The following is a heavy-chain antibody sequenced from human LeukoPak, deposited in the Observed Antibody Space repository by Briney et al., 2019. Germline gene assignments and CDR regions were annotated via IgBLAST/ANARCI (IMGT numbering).Heavy chain of an antibody. D-gene: IGHD6-19*01. CDR3: ARGNGWHYP. J-gene: IGHJ5*02. Sequence: SETLSLTCTVSGGSISNFYWSWIRQPPGKGLEWIGYIFYSGSANYNPSLKSRVTISVDTSKNQFSLRLPSVTPADTAVYYCARGNGWHYPWGQGTLVTVSS. V-gene: IGHV4-59*08. CDR1: GGSISNFY. CDR2: IFYSGSA.